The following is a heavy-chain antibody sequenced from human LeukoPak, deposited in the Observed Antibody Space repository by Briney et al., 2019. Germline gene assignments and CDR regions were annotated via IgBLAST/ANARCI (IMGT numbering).Heavy chain of an antibody. V-gene: IGHV4-59*01. CDR1: GGSISSYY. D-gene: IGHD6-13*01. CDR2: IYYSGST. J-gene: IGHJ4*02. Sequence: PSETLSLTCTVSGGSISSYYWSWIRQPPGKGLEWIGYIYYSGSTNYNPSLKSRVTISVDTSKNQFSLKLSSVTAADTAVYYCARAAAGAFDYWGQGTLVTVSS. CDR3: ARAAAGAFDY.